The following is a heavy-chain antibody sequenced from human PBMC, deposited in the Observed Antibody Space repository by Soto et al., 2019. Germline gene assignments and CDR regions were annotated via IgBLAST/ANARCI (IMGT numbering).Heavy chain of an antibody. J-gene: IGHJ5*02. Sequence: QVQLQQWGAGLLKPSETLSLTCAVYGGSFSGYYWSWIRQPPGKGLEWIGEVNHSGSTNYNPSLKSRVTISVDTSKNQFSLKLSSVTAVDTAVYYCARGHDFWSGYYRPFDPWGQGTLVIVSS. V-gene: IGHV4-34*01. D-gene: IGHD3-3*01. CDR3: ARGHDFWSGYYRPFDP. CDR1: GGSFSGYY. CDR2: VNHSGST.